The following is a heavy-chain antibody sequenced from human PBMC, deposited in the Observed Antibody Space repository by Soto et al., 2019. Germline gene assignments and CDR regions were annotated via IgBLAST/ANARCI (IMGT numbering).Heavy chain of an antibody. V-gene: IGHV3-74*01. CDR2: ISADGSST. CDR1: GFTLNNYW. Sequence: DVQLVESGGNLVQPGGSLRLSCTASGFTLNNYWMHWVRQAPGEGPAWVSRISADGSSTSYADSVKGRFTISRDTTPNTLFLQMNSLRVEDTAVYYCASAQWPHSFDHWGQGILVTVSS. D-gene: IGHD6-19*01. J-gene: IGHJ4*02. CDR3: ASAQWPHSFDH.